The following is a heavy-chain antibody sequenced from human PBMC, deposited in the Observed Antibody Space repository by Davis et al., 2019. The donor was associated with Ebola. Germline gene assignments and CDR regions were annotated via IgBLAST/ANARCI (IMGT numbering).Heavy chain of an antibody. V-gene: IGHV3-30-3*01. D-gene: IGHD2-2*02. J-gene: IGHJ6*02. Sequence: GGSLSLSFAASGFTFSSYAIHWVRQAPGKGLEWVPVIPFDGGIKYYPDSVKGRFTISRDNSKNTLYLQMNSLRAEDTAVYYCARDLAVVVPAAILYYYYGMDVWGQGTTVTVSS. CDR1: GFTFSSYA. CDR3: ARDLAVVVPAAILYYYYGMDV. CDR2: IPFDGGIK.